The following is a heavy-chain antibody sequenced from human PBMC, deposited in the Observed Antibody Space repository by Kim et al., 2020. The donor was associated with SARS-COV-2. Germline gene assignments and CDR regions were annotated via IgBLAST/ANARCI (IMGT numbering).Heavy chain of an antibody. CDR3: ARLRYGSGSRHFDY. V-gene: IGHV4-39*01. Sequence: SETLSLTCTVSGGSISSSSYYWGWIRQPPGKGLEWIGSIYYSGSTYYNPSLKSRVTISVDTSKNQFSLKLSSVTAADTAVYYCARLRYGSGSRHFDYWGQGTLVTVSS. J-gene: IGHJ4*02. CDR1: GGSISSSSYY. CDR2: IYYSGST. D-gene: IGHD3-10*01.